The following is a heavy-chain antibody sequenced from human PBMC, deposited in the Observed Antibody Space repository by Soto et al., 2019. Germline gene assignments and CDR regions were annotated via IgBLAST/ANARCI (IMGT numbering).Heavy chain of an antibody. D-gene: IGHD1-26*01. Sequence: QVQLVQSGAEVKKPGSSVKVSCKASGGTFSSYAISWVRQAPGQGLEWMGGIIPIFGTANYAQKLKGRVTITADKSTSTSYMELSSLRSEDTAVYYCARALSGSYPLDYWGQGTLVTVSS. CDR3: ARALSGSYPLDY. J-gene: IGHJ4*02. V-gene: IGHV1-69*06. CDR2: IIPIFGTA. CDR1: GGTFSSYA.